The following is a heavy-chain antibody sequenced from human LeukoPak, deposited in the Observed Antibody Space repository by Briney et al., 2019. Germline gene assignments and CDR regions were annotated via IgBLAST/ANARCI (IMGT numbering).Heavy chain of an antibody. CDR1: GFTFSDYY. V-gene: IGHV3-23*01. CDR3: AKGSFVPSEAADVWAYFDY. J-gene: IGHJ4*02. CDR2: ISGSGGST. Sequence: PGGSLRLSCAASGFTFSDYYMSWIRQAPGKGLEWVSAISGSGGSTYYADSVKGRFTISRDNSKNTLYLQMNSLRAEDTAVYYCAKGSFVPSEAADVWAYFDYWGQGTLVTVSS. D-gene: IGHD6-13*01.